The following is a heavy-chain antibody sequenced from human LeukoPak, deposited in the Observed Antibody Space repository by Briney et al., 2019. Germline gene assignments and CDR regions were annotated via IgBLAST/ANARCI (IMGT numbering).Heavy chain of an antibody. D-gene: IGHD3-10*01. CDR1: GFTVSDNY. CDR3: ARNSFRVNTHYFYGMDV. J-gene: IGHJ6*02. V-gene: IGHV3-53*01. CDR2: IYSGGTT. Sequence: GGSLRPSCAASGFTVSDNYMSWVRQAPGKGLEWVSVIYSGGTTYYADSVKGRFTISRDDSKNTLHLQMSGLRAEDTAVYYCARNSFRVNTHYFYGMDVWGQGTTVTVSS.